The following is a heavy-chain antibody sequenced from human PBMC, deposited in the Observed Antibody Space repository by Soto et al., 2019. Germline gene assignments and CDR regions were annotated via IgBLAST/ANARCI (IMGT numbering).Heavy chain of an antibody. V-gene: IGHV6-1*01. D-gene: IGHD5-12*01. J-gene: IGHJ3*02. CDR2: TYYRSKWYN. CDR3: AKDRYTGYDWADSAFDI. Sequence: PSQTLSLTCAISGDSVFSNSSAWNWIRQSPSRGLEWLGRTYYRSKWYNDYAVSVKSRITINPDTSKNQFSLQMNSLRAEDTAFYYCAKDRYTGYDWADSAFDIWGQGTMVTVSS. CDR1: GDSVFSNSSA.